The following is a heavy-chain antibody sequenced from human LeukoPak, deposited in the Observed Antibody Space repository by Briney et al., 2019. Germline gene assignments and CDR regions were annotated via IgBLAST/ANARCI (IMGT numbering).Heavy chain of an antibody. CDR1: GFTFSSYA. CDR3: TTLELLPHKPFDY. Sequence: GGSLRLSCAASGFTFSSYAIHWVRQAPGEGLEWVAVISYDGSSKFYADSVKGRFTISRDNSKNTLYLQMNSLKTEDTGVYFCTTLELLPHKPFDYWGQGTLVTVSS. J-gene: IGHJ4*02. CDR2: ISYDGSSK. D-gene: IGHD3-3*01. V-gene: IGHV3-30-3*01.